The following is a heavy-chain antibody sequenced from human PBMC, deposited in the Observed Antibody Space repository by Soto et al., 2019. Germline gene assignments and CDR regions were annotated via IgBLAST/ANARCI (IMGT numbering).Heavy chain of an antibody. CDR3: ARGQQQLVQGFYYYYYYMDV. CDR2: MNPNSGNT. D-gene: IGHD6-13*01. J-gene: IGHJ6*03. V-gene: IGHV1-8*01. Sequence: ASVKVSCKASGYTFTSYDINWVRQATGQGLEWMGWMNPNSGNTGYAQKFQGRVTMTRNTSISTAYMELSSLRSEDTAVYYCARGQQQLVQGFYYYYYYMDVWGKGTTVTVSS. CDR1: GYTFTSYD.